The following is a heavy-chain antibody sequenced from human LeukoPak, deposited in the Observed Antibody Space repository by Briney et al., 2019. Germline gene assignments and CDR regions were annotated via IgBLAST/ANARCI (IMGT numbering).Heavy chain of an antibody. D-gene: IGHD3-22*01. Sequence: GGSLRLSCAASGFTFSNAWMSWVRQAPGKGLEWVGRIKRKTDGGTTDYAAPVKGRFTISRDDSKNTLYLQMNSLKTEDTAVYYCTTDYYDSSGDAFAIWGQGTMVTVSS. V-gene: IGHV3-15*01. J-gene: IGHJ3*02. CDR1: GFTFSNAW. CDR2: IKRKTDGGTT. CDR3: TTDYYDSSGDAFAI.